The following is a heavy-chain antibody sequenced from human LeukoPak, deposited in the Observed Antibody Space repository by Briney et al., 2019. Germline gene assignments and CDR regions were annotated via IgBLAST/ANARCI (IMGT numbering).Heavy chain of an antibody. Sequence: GGSLRLSCAAAGFTFSRYWMSWVRQATGKGLECVAKIKEDGSEKHYVDSVKGRFTISRDNAKNSLYLQMNSLRAEDTAVYYCAREHSSGYYFDAFDIWGQGTMVTVSS. V-gene: IGHV3-7*01. CDR3: AREHSSGYYFDAFDI. CDR2: IKEDGSEK. D-gene: IGHD3-22*01. CDR1: GFTFSRYW. J-gene: IGHJ3*02.